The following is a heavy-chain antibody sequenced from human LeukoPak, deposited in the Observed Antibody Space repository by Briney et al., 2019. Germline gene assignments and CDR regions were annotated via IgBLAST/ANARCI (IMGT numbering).Heavy chain of an antibody. CDR2: ISYDGSNK. D-gene: IGHD5-18*01. Sequence: GGSLRLSCAASGFTFSGYGMHWVRQAPGKGLEWVAVISYDGSNKYYADSVKGRFTISRGNSKNTLYLQMNSLRAEDTAVYYCAKVSTAMVSDPPYNYFDYWGQGTLVTVSS. V-gene: IGHV3-30*18. CDR1: GFTFSGYG. CDR3: AKVSTAMVSDPPYNYFDY. J-gene: IGHJ4*02.